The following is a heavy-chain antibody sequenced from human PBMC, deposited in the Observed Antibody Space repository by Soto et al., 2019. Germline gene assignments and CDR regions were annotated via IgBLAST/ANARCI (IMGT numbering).Heavy chain of an antibody. CDR1: GGSLSRYY. CDR3: AREYCSGGSCYFGAFDI. D-gene: IGHD2-15*01. V-gene: IGHV4-59*12. CDR2: IYYSGST. Sequence: ASENLSPTCTVSGGSLSRYYWGWVRPPPGKGLEWIGHIYYSGSTNYNPSLKSRVTISVDTSKNQFSLKLSSVTAADTAVYYCAREYCSGGSCYFGAFDIWGQGTMVTVSS. J-gene: IGHJ3*02.